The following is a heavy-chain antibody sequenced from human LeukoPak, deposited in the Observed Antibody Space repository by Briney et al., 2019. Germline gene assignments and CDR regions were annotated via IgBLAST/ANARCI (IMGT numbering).Heavy chain of an antibody. Sequence: GESLKISCKGSGYSFTSYWIGWVRQMPGKGLGWMGIIYPGDSDTRYSPSFQGQVTISADKSISTAYLQWSSLKASDTAMYYCASAYPYCSSTSCPPNYFDYWGQGTLVTVSS. CDR2: IYPGDSDT. J-gene: IGHJ4*02. CDR1: GYSFTSYW. D-gene: IGHD2-2*01. CDR3: ASAYPYCSSTSCPPNYFDY. V-gene: IGHV5-51*01.